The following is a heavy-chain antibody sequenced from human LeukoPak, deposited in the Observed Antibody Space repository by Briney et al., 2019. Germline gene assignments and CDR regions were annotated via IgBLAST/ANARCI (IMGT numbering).Heavy chain of an antibody. CDR3: ARGRGGLYGMDV. CDR1: GFTVSSNY. Sequence: GGSLRLSCAASGFTVSSNYMSWVRQAPGKGLEWVPVIYSGGSTYYADSVKGRFTISRDNSKNTLYLQMNSLRAEDTAVYYCARGRGGLYGMDVWGQGTTVTVSS. D-gene: IGHD3-16*01. V-gene: IGHV3-53*01. J-gene: IGHJ6*02. CDR2: IYSGGST.